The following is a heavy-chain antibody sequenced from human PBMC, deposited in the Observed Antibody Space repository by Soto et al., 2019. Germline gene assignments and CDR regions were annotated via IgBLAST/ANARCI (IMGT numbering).Heavy chain of an antibody. CDR1: GGTFSSYA. Sequence: QVQLVQSGAEVKKPGSSVKVSCKASGGTFSSYAITWVRQAPGQGLEWMGGIIPIFGTANYAQKFQARVTITADESTSRAWMELSSLRSEDSAGYYCARDRGPSSGYYPYWFDPWGQGTLVTVSS. CDR3: ARDRGPSSGYYPYWFDP. D-gene: IGHD3-22*01. J-gene: IGHJ5*02. V-gene: IGHV1-69*12. CDR2: IIPIFGTA.